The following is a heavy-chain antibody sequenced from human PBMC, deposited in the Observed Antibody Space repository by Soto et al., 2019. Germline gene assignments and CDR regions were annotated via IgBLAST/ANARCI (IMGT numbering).Heavy chain of an antibody. V-gene: IGHV6-1*01. D-gene: IGHD3-22*01. J-gene: IGHJ4*02. Sequence: SETLSLTCAISGDSVSSNSAAWNWIRQSPSRGLEWLGRTYYRSKWYNDYAVSVKSRITINPDTSKNQFSLQLNSVTPEDTAVYYCARDGWDDSSGYYGYFDYWGQGTLVTVSS. CDR2: TYYRSKWYN. CDR1: GDSVSSNSAA. CDR3: ARDGWDDSSGYYGYFDY.